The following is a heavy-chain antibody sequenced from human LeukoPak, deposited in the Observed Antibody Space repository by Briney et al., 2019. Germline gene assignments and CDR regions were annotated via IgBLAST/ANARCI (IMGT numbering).Heavy chain of an antibody. CDR2: NYSVGST. Sequence: GGSLRLSCAASGFTLSSNYMSGVRQAPRKGLEGVSGNYSVGSTHYADSVKGRFTISRDNSKNTLYLQMNSMRAEDTAVYYCASELGYCSGGSCYPVDYWGQGTLVTVSS. V-gene: IGHV3-53*05. CDR3: ASELGYCSGGSCYPVDY. CDR1: GFTLSSNY. D-gene: IGHD2-15*01. J-gene: IGHJ4*02.